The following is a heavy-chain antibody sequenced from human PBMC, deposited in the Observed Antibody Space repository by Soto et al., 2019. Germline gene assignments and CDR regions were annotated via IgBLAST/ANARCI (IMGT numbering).Heavy chain of an antibody. CDR2: IYWDDDK. Sequence: QITLNESGPTQVKPRQTLTLTCTFSGFSLTTSGVGVGWIRQSPGKATEWLALIYWDDDKRYSPSLKSRLTITKDTSKNQVVLTMADFDPADTATYYCAHRVLRTVFGLVTTTAIYFDFWGQGTPVAVSS. V-gene: IGHV2-5*02. D-gene: IGHD3-3*01. CDR1: GFSLTTSGVG. CDR3: AHRVLRTVFGLVTTTAIYFDF. J-gene: IGHJ4*02.